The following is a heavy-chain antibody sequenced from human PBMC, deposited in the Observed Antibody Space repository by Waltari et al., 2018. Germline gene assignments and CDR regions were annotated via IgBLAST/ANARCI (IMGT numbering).Heavy chain of an antibody. CDR1: GYPFMHYG. D-gene: IGHD1-26*01. J-gene: IGHJ5*02. CDR2: ISSDGSGK. Sequence: QVEESGGGVVQPGGSLRLSCVAYGYPFMHYGMPWVRQAPGKGLEWLAVISSDGSGKYYADSVKGRFTMSRDNSKNTVYLQMNSLRPEDTAVYYCAKAGGIYNYPLDPWGQGTLVTVSS. V-gene: IGHV3-30*18. CDR3: AKAGGIYNYPLDP.